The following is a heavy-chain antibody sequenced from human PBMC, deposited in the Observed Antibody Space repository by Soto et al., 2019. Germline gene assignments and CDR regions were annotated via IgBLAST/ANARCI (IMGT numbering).Heavy chain of an antibody. CDR1: CGSISSSSYY. Sequence: SETLSLTCTVSCGSISSSSYYWGWIRQPPGKGLEWIGSIYYSGSTYYNPSLKSRVTISVDTSKNQFSLKLSSVTAADTAVYYCARRVGIWSGYYFYWGQGTLVTVS. D-gene: IGHD3-3*01. V-gene: IGHV4-39*01. CDR2: IYYSGST. CDR3: ARRVGIWSGYYFY. J-gene: IGHJ4*02.